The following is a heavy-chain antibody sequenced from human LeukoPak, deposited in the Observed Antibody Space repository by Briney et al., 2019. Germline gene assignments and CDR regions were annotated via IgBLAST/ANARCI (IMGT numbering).Heavy chain of an antibody. J-gene: IGHJ4*02. Sequence: GGSLRLSCAASGFTFSSYAMNWVRQAPGKGLEWVSAVRGGDAGTSYADSVKGRFTISRDNSKNTLYLQMDSLRADDTAVYYCAKNRGGSYYSGSDYWGQGTLVTVSS. CDR3: AKNRGGSYYSGSDY. D-gene: IGHD1-26*01. V-gene: IGHV3-23*01. CDR1: GFTFSSYA. CDR2: VRGGDAGT.